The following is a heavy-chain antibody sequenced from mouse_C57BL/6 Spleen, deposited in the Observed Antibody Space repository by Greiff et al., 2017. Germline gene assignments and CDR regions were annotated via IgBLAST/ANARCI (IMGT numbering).Heavy chain of an antibody. V-gene: IGHV1-42*01. Sequence: VQLQQSGPELVKPGASVKISCKASGYSFTGYYMNWVKQSPEKSLEWIGEINPSTGGTTYNQKFKAKATLTVDKSSSTAYMQLKSLTSEDSAVYYCARRGGNYFWFAYWGQGTLVTVSA. J-gene: IGHJ3*01. CDR3: ARRGGNYFWFAY. CDR1: GYSFTGYY. CDR2: INPSTGGT. D-gene: IGHD2-1*01.